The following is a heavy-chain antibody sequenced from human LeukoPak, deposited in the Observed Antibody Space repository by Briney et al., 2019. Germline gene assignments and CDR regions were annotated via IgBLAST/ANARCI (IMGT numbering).Heavy chain of an antibody. CDR3: ARGRSYSGSYFDASDI. Sequence: GGSLRLSCAASGFIIDDYGMTWIRQAPGKGLEWVSGINWNGGSTGYADSVKGRFTISRDNAKNSLYLQMNSLRAEETALYYCARGRSYSGSYFDASDIWGQGTMVTVSS. V-gene: IGHV3-20*04. CDR1: GFIIDDYG. D-gene: IGHD1-26*01. J-gene: IGHJ3*02. CDR2: INWNGGST.